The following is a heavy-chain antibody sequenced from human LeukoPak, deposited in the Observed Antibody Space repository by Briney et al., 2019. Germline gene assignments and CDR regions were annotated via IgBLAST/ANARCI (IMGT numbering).Heavy chain of an antibody. CDR3: AKTGGDILAGYYPLSSDY. CDR2: ISAYNGNT. CDR1: GYTFTSYG. V-gene: IGHV1-18*01. D-gene: IGHD3-9*01. J-gene: IGHJ4*02. Sequence: GASVKVSCKASGYTFTSYGISWVRQAPGQGLEWMGWISAYNGNTNYAQKLQGRVTMTTDTSTSTAYMELRSLRSDDTAVYYCAKTGGDILAGYYPLSSDYWGQGTLVTVSS.